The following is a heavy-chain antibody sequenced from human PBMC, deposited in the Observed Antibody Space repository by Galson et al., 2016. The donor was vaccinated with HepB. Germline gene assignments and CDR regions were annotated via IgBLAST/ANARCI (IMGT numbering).Heavy chain of an antibody. CDR2: INPGGGRT. J-gene: IGHJ4*02. D-gene: IGHD3/OR15-3a*01. Sequence: SVKVSCKASGYTFTSYYMHWVRPAPGQGLAWMGIINPGGGRTSYAQKLQGRVTVTRDTSTSTVYMELSSLRSEDTAVYYCARGTGTGGYFDYWGQGTLVTVSS. V-gene: IGHV1-46*01. CDR1: GYTFTSYY. CDR3: ARGTGTGGYFDY.